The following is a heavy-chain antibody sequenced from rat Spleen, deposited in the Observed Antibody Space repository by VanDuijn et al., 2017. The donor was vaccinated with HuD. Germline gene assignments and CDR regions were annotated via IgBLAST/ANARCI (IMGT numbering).Heavy chain of an antibody. V-gene: IGHV5-29*01. J-gene: IGHJ3*01. D-gene: IGHD1-4*01. Sequence: EVQLVESGGGLVQPGRSMKLSCAASGFTFSNYGMAWVCQAPTTGLEWVATISYDGSSTYYRDSVKGRFTISRDNAKSTLYLQMDSLRSEDTATYYCARHELPGYNWFAYWGQGTLVTVSS. CDR2: ISYDGSST. CDR3: ARHELPGYNWFAY. CDR1: GFTFSNYG.